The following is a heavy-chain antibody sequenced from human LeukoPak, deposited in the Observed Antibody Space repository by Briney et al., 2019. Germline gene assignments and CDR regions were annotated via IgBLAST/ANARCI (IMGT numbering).Heavy chain of an antibody. Sequence: SETLSLTCTVSGGSISSSSYYWGWIRQPPGKGLEWIGSIYYSGSTYYNPSLKSRVTISVDTSKNQFSLKLSSVTAADTAVYYCAREGRVDYYDSREDYWGQGTLVTVSS. CDR1: GGSISSSSYY. J-gene: IGHJ4*02. V-gene: IGHV4-39*02. CDR2: IYYSGST. D-gene: IGHD3-22*01. CDR3: AREGRVDYYDSREDY.